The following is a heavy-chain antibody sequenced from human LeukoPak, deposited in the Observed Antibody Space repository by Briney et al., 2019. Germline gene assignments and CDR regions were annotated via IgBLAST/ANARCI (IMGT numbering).Heavy chain of an antibody. J-gene: IGHJ4*02. CDR1: GFTFMKFG. D-gene: IGHD3-10*01. CDR2: ISYDGSNR. V-gene: IGHV3-30*03. CDR3: ARATMVRGVMIGPCDY. Sequence: GGSLRLSCAASGFTFMKFGMHWVREAPGKGLEWVAVISYDGSNRYYADSVKGRFTISRDNSKNTLYLQMNSLRAEDTAVYYCARATMVRGVMIGPCDYWGQGTLVTVSS.